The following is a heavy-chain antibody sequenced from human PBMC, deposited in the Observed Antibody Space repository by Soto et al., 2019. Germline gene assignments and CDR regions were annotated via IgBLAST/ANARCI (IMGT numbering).Heavy chain of an antibody. CDR1: GGSFGKSA. J-gene: IGHJ5*01. CDR2: FIPVYRTL. CDR3: ATGVIWIGYFTVDS. D-gene: IGHD3-3*01. V-gene: IGHV1-69*13. Sequence: ASVRVSCKASGGSFGKSAINWVRQTPGQGLEWLGGFIPVYRTLNYAQKFQGRVTITADESTGTAYMTLSSLASDDTAVYYCATGVIWIGYFTVDSWGQGTRVTVSS.